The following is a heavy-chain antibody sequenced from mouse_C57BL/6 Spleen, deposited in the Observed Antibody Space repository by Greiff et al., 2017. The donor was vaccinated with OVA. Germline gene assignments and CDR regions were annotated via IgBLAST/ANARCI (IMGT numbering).Heavy chain of an antibody. D-gene: IGHD2-1*01. CDR3: ARSGGNYGCAY. J-gene: IGHJ3*01. Sequence: VQLQQPGAELVMPGASVKLSCKASGYTFTSYWMHWVKQRPGQGLEWIGEIDPSDSYTNYTQKFKGKFTLTVDKASSTAYMQLSSLTSEDSAVYYCARSGGNYGCAYWGQGTLVTVSA. V-gene: IGHV1-69*01. CDR1: GYTFTSYW. CDR2: IDPSDSYT.